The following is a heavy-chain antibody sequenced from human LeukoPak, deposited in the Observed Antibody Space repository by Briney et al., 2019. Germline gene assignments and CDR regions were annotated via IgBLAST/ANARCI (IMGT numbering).Heavy chain of an antibody. CDR3: ARDMITFGGAPLTPYY. Sequence: ASVKVSGKASGYTFTSYGISWVRQAPGQWLELMGWISAYNGNTNYAQKLQGRVTMTTDTSTSTAYMELRSLRSDDTAVYYCARDMITFGGAPLTPYYWGQGTLVTVSS. J-gene: IGHJ4*02. D-gene: IGHD3-16*01. CDR1: GYTFTSYG. V-gene: IGHV1-18*01. CDR2: ISAYNGNT.